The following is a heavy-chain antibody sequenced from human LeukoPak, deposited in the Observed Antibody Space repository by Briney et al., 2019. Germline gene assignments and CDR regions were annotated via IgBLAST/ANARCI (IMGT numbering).Heavy chain of an antibody. J-gene: IGHJ5*02. Sequence: SCKASGYTFSSYGMHWVRQAPGKGLEWVAVISYDGSNKYYADSVKGRFTISRDNSKNTLYLQMNSLRAEDTAVYYCAKDRRGHNWFDPWGQGTLVTVSS. CDR3: AKDRRGHNWFDP. V-gene: IGHV3-30*18. CDR2: ISYDGSNK. CDR1: GYTFSSYG.